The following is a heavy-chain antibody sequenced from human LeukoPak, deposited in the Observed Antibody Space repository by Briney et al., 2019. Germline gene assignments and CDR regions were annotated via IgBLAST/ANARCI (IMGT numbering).Heavy chain of an antibody. D-gene: IGHD4-17*01. CDR1: GYTFTSYD. Sequence: GASLRLSCKASGYTFTSYDINWVRQAPGKGLEWWECINPNSGNTGYAQKFQGRVTITRNTSISTAYMELSSLRSEDTAVHYCAREAIYGDYHLDAFDVWGQGTVVSVSS. V-gene: IGHV1-8*03. CDR2: INPNSGNT. CDR3: AREAIYGDYHLDAFDV. J-gene: IGHJ3*01.